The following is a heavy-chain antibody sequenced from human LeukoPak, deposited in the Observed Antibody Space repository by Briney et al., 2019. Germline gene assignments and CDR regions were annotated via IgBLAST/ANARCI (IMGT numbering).Heavy chain of an antibody. CDR2: ISGSSSTI. CDR3: ARRRYNWNAIDY. D-gene: IGHD1-20*01. V-gene: IGHV3-48*04. Sequence: GGSLRLSCAASGFTFSTYSMNWVRQAPGKGLEWVSYISGSSSTIYYADSVKGRFTISRDNAKNSLYLQMNSLRAEDTAVYYCARRRYNWNAIDYWGQGTLVTVSS. J-gene: IGHJ4*02. CDR1: GFTFSTYS.